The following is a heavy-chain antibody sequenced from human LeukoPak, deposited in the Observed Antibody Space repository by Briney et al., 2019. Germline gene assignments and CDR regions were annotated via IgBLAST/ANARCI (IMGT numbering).Heavy chain of an antibody. V-gene: IGHV3-21*01. CDR1: GLMFNSYS. CDR2: ISSSSSFI. Sequence: GGSLRLSCAASGLMFNSYSMNWVRQAPGKGLEWISTISSSSSFIYYSDSVKGRFTTSRDNAENSLYLQMNSLRVEDTAVYYCARPPSSYYYYYMDVWGEGTTVTVSS. J-gene: IGHJ6*03. CDR3: ARPPSSYYYYYMDV. D-gene: IGHD2-2*01.